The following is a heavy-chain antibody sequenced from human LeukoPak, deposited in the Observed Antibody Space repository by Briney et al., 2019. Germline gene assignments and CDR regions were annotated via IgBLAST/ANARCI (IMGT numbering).Heavy chain of an antibody. Sequence: SETLSLTCTVSGGSISSGSYYWGWIRQPPGKGLEWIGRIYTSGSTNYNPSLKSRVTMSVDTSKNQFSLKLSSVTAADTAVYYCARTHPTLADDYWGQGTLVTVSS. CDR3: ARTHPTLADDY. CDR1: GGSISSGSYY. J-gene: IGHJ4*02. CDR2: IYTSGST. V-gene: IGHV4-39*07.